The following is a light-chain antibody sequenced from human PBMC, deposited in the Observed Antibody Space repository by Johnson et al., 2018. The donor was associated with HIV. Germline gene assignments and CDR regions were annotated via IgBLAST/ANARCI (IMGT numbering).Light chain of an antibody. J-gene: IGLJ1*01. CDR3: GTWDSSLSAGYV. CDR2: DNN. CDR1: SSNIGNNY. V-gene: IGLV1-51*01. Sequence: SCSGSSSNIGNNYVSWYQQLPGTAPKLLIYDNNKRPSGIPDRFSGSKSGTSATLGITGLQTGDEADYYCGTWDSSLSAGYVFGTGTKVTVL.